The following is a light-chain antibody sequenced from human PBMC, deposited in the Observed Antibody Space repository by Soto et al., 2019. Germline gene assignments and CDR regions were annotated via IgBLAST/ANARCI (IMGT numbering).Light chain of an antibody. J-gene: IGKJ2*01. CDR3: MQALQTPRT. CDR1: QSLLHTNGYNY. CDR2: LGS. Sequence: DIVMTQSPLSLTVTPGESASTSCWSSQSLLHTNGYNYFDWYLQKPGQSPQLLIYLGSNRASGVPDRFSGRGSGTDFTLRISRVEADDVGVYYCMQALQTPRTFGQGTKLEIK. V-gene: IGKV2-28*01.